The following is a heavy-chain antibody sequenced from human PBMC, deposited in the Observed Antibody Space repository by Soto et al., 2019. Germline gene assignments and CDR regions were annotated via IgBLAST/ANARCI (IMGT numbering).Heavy chain of an antibody. CDR1: GGSISSGGYS. CDR3: ARGMTTVTTLDD. Sequence: SETLSLTCAVSGGSISSGGYSWSWIRQPPGKGLEWIGYIYHSGSTYYNPSLKSRVTISLDRSKKQFSLKLSSVTAAETAVYYCARGMTTVTTLDDWGQGTLVTVSS. D-gene: IGHD4-17*01. CDR2: IYHSGST. J-gene: IGHJ4*02. V-gene: IGHV4-30-2*01.